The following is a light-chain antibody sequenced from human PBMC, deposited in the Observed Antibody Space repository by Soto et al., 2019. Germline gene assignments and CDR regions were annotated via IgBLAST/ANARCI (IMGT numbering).Light chain of an antibody. CDR3: QQYGSSGT. CDR1: QSVSSSY. CDR2: GAS. Sequence: EIVLTHSPDTLSLSPGEIATLSCRASQSVSSSYLAWYQQKPGQAPRLLIYGASNRATGIPDRFSGSGSGTDFTLTISRLEPEDFAVYYCQQYGSSGTFGQGTKVDIK. J-gene: IGKJ1*01. V-gene: IGKV3-20*01.